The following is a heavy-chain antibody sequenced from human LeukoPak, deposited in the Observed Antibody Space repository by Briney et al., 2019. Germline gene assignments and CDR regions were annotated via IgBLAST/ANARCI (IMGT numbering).Heavy chain of an antibody. J-gene: IGHJ4*02. CDR1: GYTFTSYY. Sequence: ASVKVSCKASGYTFTSYYMHWVRQAPGQGLEWMGGIIPIFGTANYAQKFQGRVTITADESTSTAYMELSSLRSEDTAVYYCARVRDCSGGSCYFGYFDYWGQGTLVTVSS. CDR2: IIPIFGTA. D-gene: IGHD2-15*01. CDR3: ARVRDCSGGSCYFGYFDY. V-gene: IGHV1-69*13.